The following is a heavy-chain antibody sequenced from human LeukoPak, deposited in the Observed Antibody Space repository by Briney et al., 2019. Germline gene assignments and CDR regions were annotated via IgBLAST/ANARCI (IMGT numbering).Heavy chain of an antibody. V-gene: IGHV4-4*02. CDR3: AREGGFYRPLDY. CDR1: GGFVISTNW. D-gene: IGHD3-3*01. CDR2: VHLDGRT. Sequence: SGTLSLTCGVSGGFVISTNWWTWVRQPPGKGLEWIGEVHLDGRTNYNPSLGSRLTMSVDLSENQVSLKLTSVTAADTAVYYCAREGGFYRPLDYSGQGTLVTVSS. J-gene: IGHJ4*02.